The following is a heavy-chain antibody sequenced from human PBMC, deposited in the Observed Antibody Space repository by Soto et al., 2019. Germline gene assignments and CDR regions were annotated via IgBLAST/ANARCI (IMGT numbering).Heavy chain of an antibody. D-gene: IGHD4-17*01. CDR1: GFTADDYA. Sequence: DVQLVESGGGLVQPGRSLRLSCVASGFTADDYAMHWVRQAPGKGLEWVSGISSNSDTIDYADSVKGRFTISRDNAKNTLFLQMNSLRPEDTAWYYCAKDMKWGGMTTIHYFDSWGQGTLVTVSS. CDR3: AKDMKWGGMTTIHYFDS. V-gene: IGHV3-9*02. CDR2: ISSNSDTI. J-gene: IGHJ4*02.